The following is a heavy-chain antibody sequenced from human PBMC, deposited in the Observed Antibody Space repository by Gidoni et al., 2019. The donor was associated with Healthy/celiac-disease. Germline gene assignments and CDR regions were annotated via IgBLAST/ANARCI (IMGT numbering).Heavy chain of an antibody. D-gene: IGHD3-3*01. V-gene: IGHV3-11*06. CDR2: ISSSSSYT. J-gene: IGHJ4*02. CDR3: ARDRFLEWLLLDY. Sequence: QVQLVESGGGWVKPGGSLRLSCAASGFTSSDYYMSWIRQAPGKGLEWVSYISSSSSYTNYADSVKGRFTISRDNAKNSLYLQMNSLRAEDTAVYYCARDRFLEWLLLDYWGQGTLVTVSS. CDR1: GFTSSDYY.